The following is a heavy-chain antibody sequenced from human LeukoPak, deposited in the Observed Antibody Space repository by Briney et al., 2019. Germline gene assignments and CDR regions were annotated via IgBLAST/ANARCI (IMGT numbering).Heavy chain of an antibody. Sequence: SETLSLTCTVSDYSITSGYYWGWIRQPPGKGLEWIGSIYHSGTTYYNPSLESRVTISVDTSKNLLSLKLSSVTAADTAVYYCARSQARYYDFWSGLTLDYWGQGTLVTVSS. CDR2: IYHSGTT. V-gene: IGHV4-38-2*02. J-gene: IGHJ4*02. CDR1: DYSITSGYY. D-gene: IGHD3-3*01. CDR3: ARSQARYYDFWSGLTLDY.